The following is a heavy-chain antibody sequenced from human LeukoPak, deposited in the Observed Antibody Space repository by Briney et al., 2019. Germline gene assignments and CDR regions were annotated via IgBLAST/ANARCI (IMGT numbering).Heavy chain of an antibody. CDR3: ARDPTSPYSSSWYSPLYFDY. V-gene: IGHV3-30*04. D-gene: IGHD6-13*01. Sequence: GGSLRLSCAASGFTFSSYAMHWVRQAPGKGLEWVAVISYDGSNKYYADSVKGRFTISRDNSKNTLYLQMNSLRAEDTAVYYCARDPTSPYSSSWYSPLYFDYRGQGTLVTVSS. CDR1: GFTFSSYA. CDR2: ISYDGSNK. J-gene: IGHJ4*02.